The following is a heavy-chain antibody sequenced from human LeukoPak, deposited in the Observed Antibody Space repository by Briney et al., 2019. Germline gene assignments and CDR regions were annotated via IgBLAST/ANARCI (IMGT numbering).Heavy chain of an antibody. J-gene: IGHJ4*02. D-gene: IGHD2/OR15-2a*01. CDR3: ARLPLTFPVDY. V-gene: IGHV5-51*01. CDR2: IYPGDSHT. Sequence: AGESLRISCKASGYNFVMYWIAWVRQMPGRGLEWMGIIYPGDSHTTYSPSFQGQVTISADKSISTAYLQWSSLKASDTAMYYCARLPLTFPVDYWGQGTLVTVSS. CDR1: GYNFVMYW.